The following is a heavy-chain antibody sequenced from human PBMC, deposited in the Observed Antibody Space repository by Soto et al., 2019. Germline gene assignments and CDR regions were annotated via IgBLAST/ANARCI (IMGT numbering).Heavy chain of an antibody. CDR1: GGSSSGYY. J-gene: IGHJ4*02. Sequence: PSETLSLTCAVYGGSSSGYYWSWIRQPPGKGLEWIGKINHSGSTNYNPSLKSRVTISVDTSKNQFSLKLSSVTAADTAVYYCARAILYYDFWSGYYNPPHFDYWGQGTLVTVSS. CDR2: INHSGST. D-gene: IGHD3-3*01. CDR3: ARAILYYDFWSGYYNPPHFDY. V-gene: IGHV4-34*01.